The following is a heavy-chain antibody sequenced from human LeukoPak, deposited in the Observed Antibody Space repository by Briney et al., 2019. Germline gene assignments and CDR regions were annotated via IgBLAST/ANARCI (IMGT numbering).Heavy chain of an antibody. CDR3: AKGGYCSATRCYVGKGMDD. CDR1: GFTFDTYG. Sequence: GGSLRLSCAASGFTFDTYGMHWVRQAPGKGLEWVAVISHDGSDTYYADSVKGRLTISRDNSKNTVSLQVNSLRAEDTAAYYCAKGGYCSATRCYVGKGMDDWGQGTLVTVSS. V-gene: IGHV3-30*18. CDR2: ISHDGSDT. J-gene: IGHJ4*02. D-gene: IGHD2-2*01.